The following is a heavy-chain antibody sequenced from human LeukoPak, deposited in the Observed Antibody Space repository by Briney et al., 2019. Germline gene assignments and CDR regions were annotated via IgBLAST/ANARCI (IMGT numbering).Heavy chain of an antibody. CDR3: ASLMVRGVIIADAFDI. J-gene: IGHJ3*02. CDR1: GFTFSDYY. D-gene: IGHD3-10*01. CDR2: ISSSGSTI. V-gene: IGHV3-11*01. Sequence: GGSLRLSCTASGFTFSDYYMSWIRQAPGKGLEWVSYISSSGSTIYYADSVKGRFTISRDNAKNSLYLQMNSLRAEDTAVYYCASLMVRGVIIADAFDIWGQGTMVTVSS.